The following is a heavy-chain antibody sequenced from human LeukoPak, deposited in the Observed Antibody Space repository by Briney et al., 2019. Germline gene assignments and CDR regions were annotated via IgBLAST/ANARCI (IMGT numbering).Heavy chain of an antibody. J-gene: IGHJ4*02. D-gene: IGHD2-15*01. CDR3: ARPRYCSGGSCYHIDY. CDR1: GFTFSSYW. V-gene: IGHV3-7*01. CDR2: IKQDGSEK. Sequence: GGSLRLSCAASGFTFSSYWMNWVRQAPGKGLEWVANIKQDGSEKYYVDSVKGRFTISRDNAKNSLYLQMNSLRAEDTAVYYCARPRYCSGGSCYHIDYWGQGTLVTVSS.